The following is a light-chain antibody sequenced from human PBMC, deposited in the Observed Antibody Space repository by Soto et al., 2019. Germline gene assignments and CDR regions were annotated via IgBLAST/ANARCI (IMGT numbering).Light chain of an antibody. CDR2: DAS. CDR1: QDISNY. CDR3: QQHNSSPWT. V-gene: IGKV1-33*01. Sequence: DIQMTQSPSSLSASVGDRVTITCQASQDISNYLNWYQQKPGKAPKLLIYDASNLETGVPSRFSGSGSGTEFTLTINSLQPEDFATYYCQQHNSSPWTFGQGTKVDI. J-gene: IGKJ1*01.